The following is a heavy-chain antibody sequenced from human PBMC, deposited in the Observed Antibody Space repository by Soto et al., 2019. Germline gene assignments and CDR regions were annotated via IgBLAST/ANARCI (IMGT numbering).Heavy chain of an antibody. J-gene: IGHJ5*02. D-gene: IGHD3-22*01. Sequence: SETLSLTCAVYGGSFSGYYWSWIRQPPGKGLEWIGEINHSGSTNYNPSLKSRVTISVDTSKNQFSLKLSSVTAADTAVYYCARDLRGYYDRSGYYSQYNWFDPWGQGTLVTVSS. CDR3: ARDLRGYYDRSGYYSQYNWFDP. V-gene: IGHV4-34*01. CDR1: GGSFSGYY. CDR2: INHSGST.